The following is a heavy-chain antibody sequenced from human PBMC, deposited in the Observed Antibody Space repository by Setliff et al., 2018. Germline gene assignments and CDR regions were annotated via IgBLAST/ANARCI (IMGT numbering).Heavy chain of an antibody. J-gene: IGHJ4*02. V-gene: IGHV4-59*08. CDR1: GASISSYY. CDR3: ARHRRDSSGNYFVGLYYFDY. D-gene: IGHD3-22*01. CDR2: IYYGGTT. Sequence: SETLSLTCTVSGASISSYYWSWIRQPPGKGLEWIGYIYYGGTTNSNPSLKSRVSISLDTSKSQFSLRLSSLTAADTAVYYCARHRRDSSGNYFVGLYYFDYWGQGTPVTVSS.